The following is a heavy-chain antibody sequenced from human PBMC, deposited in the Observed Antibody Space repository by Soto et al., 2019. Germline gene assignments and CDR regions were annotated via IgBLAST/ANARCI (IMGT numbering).Heavy chain of an antibody. CDR3: ARSQMERRRYGMDV. Sequence: QAQLVDSGGGVVQPGRSLRLSCAASGFTFYTYAMHWVRQAPGKGLEWVVVISYDESNKYYADSVKGRFTISRDNSKNTPYLQMNSLRPEDTAVYYCARSQMERRRYGMDVWGQGTTVTVSS. J-gene: IGHJ6*02. D-gene: IGHD1-1*01. V-gene: IGHV3-30-3*01. CDR1: GFTFYTYA. CDR2: ISYDESNK.